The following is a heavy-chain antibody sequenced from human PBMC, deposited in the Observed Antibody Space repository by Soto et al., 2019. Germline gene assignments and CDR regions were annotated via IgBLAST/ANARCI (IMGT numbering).Heavy chain of an antibody. CDR2: ITGTGDTT. D-gene: IGHD1-20*01. J-gene: IGHJ5*02. CDR1: GFTLSSYA. CDR3: AKQYNWTPDDP. V-gene: IGHV3-23*01. Sequence: HLGGSLRLSCVASGFTLSSYAMAWVRQAPGKGLEWVSSITGTGDTTYYADSVKGRFTVSRDNSKNTLFLQVSSLRAEDTAIYYCAKQYNWTPDDPWGQGTLVTVS.